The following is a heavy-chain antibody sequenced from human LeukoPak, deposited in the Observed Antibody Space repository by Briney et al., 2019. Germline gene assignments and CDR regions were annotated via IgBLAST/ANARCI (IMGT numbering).Heavy chain of an antibody. CDR2: IYYSGST. D-gene: IGHD6-13*01. V-gene: IGHV4-59*01. CDR3: ARAKRYSSSWMDY. Sequence: PSETLSLTCTVSGGSISSYYWSWIRQPPGKGLEWIGYIYYSGSTNYNPSLKSRVTISVDTSKNQFSLKLSSVTAADTAVYYCARAKRYSSSWMDYWGQGTLVNVSS. J-gene: IGHJ4*02. CDR1: GGSISSYY.